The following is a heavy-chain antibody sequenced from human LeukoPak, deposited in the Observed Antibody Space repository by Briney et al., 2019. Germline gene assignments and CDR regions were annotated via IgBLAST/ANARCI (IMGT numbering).Heavy chain of an antibody. CDR1: GFTFSSYA. CDR3: AREVAVAGNDY. D-gene: IGHD6-19*01. CDR2: ISSNGGST. Sequence: GGSLRLSCAASGFTFSSYAMHWVRQAPGKGLEYVSAISSNGGSTYYANSAKGRFTISRDNSKNTLYLQMGSLRAEDMAVYYCAREVAVAGNDYWGQGTLVTVSS. V-gene: IGHV3-64*01. J-gene: IGHJ4*02.